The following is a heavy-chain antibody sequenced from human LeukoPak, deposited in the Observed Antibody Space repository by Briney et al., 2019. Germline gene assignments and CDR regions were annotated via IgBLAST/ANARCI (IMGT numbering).Heavy chain of an antibody. D-gene: IGHD3-10*01. V-gene: IGHV3-11*01. CDR1: GFTFSDYY. CDR2: ISSSGSTI. CDR3: ARDEAGLYGSGSFDY. Sequence: PGGSLRLSCAASGFTFSDYYMSWVRQAPGKGLEWVSYISSSGSTIYYADSVKGRFTISRDNAKNSLYLQMNSLRAEDTAVYYGARDEAGLYGSGSFDYWGQGTLVTVSS. J-gene: IGHJ4*02.